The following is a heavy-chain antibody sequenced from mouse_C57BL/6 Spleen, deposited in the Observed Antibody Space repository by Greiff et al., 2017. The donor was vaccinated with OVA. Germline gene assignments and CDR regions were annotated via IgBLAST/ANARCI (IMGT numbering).Heavy chain of an antibody. V-gene: IGHV1-26*01. CDR2: INPNNGGT. Sequence: EVQLQQSGPELVKPGASVKISCKASGYTFTDYYMNGVKQSHGKSLEWIGDINPNNGGTSYNQKFKGKATLTVDKSSSTAYMELRSLTSEDSAVYYCARGLQHHWYFDVWGTGTTVTVSS. CDR3: ARGLQHHWYFDV. D-gene: IGHD2-2*01. J-gene: IGHJ1*03. CDR1: GYTFTDYY.